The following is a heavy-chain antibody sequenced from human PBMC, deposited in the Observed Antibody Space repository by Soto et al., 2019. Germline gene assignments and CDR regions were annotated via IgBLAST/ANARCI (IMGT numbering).Heavy chain of an antibody. V-gene: IGHV4-31*03. Sequence: SETLALTCTVSGGSISSGGYYWSWIRQHPGKGLEWIGYIYYSGSTYYSPSLKSRVTISVDTSKNQFSLKLSSVTAADTAVYYCARANYIVVVPAATANWFDPWGQGTLVTVSS. J-gene: IGHJ5*02. CDR1: GGSISSGGYY. CDR3: ARANYIVVVPAATANWFDP. CDR2: IYYSGST. D-gene: IGHD2-2*01.